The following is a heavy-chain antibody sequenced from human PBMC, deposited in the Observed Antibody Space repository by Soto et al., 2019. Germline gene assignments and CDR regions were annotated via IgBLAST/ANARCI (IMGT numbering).Heavy chain of an antibody. CDR2: ISTNSRYI. CDR3: AREPYCGGDCSPGMDV. Sequence: PGGSLRLSCAASGFIFSSYRMNWVRQAPGKGLGWIASISTNSRYIYYADSVKGRFTISRDNSKNTLYLQMNSLRAEDTAVYYCAREPYCGGDCSPGMDVWGQGTTVTVSS. D-gene: IGHD2-21*02. CDR1: GFIFSSYR. V-gene: IGHV3-21*01. J-gene: IGHJ6*02.